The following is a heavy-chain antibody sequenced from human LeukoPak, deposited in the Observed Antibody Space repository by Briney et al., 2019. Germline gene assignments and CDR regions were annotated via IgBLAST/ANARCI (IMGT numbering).Heavy chain of an antibody. CDR3: AKVGEGGEGFDY. Sequence: GGSLRLSCAASGFTFSSYVMSWVRQAPGKGLEWVSAISGSGGSTYYADSVKGRFTISRDNSKNTLYLQMNSLRAEDTAVYYCAKVGEGGEGFDYWGQGTLVTVSS. V-gene: IGHV3-23*01. CDR1: GFTFSSYV. J-gene: IGHJ4*02. D-gene: IGHD2-21*01. CDR2: ISGSGGST.